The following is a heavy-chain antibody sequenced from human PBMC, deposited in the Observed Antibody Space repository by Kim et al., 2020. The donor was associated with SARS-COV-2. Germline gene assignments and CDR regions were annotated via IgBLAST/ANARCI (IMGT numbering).Heavy chain of an antibody. D-gene: IGHD3-16*02. J-gene: IGHJ4*02. Sequence: DSVKGRFTIARDNAKNSLYLQMNGLRAEDTAVYYCASLRLGELSFSFFDYWGQGTLVTVSS. V-gene: IGHV3-11*04. CDR3: ASLRLGELSFSFFDY.